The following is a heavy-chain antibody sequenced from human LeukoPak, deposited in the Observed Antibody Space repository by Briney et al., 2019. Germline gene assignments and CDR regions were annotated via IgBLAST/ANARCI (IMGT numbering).Heavy chain of an antibody. CDR3: ARARSGSDGSGPYAFDI. D-gene: IGHD3-10*01. CDR2: IIPILGIA. CDR1: GGTFSSYT. J-gene: IGHJ3*02. Sequence: SVKVSCKASGGTFSSYTISWVRQAPGQGLEWMGRIIPILGIANCAQKSQGRVTITADKSPSTAYMELSSLRSEDTAVYYCARARSGSDGSGPYAFDIWGQGTMVTVSS. V-gene: IGHV1-69*02.